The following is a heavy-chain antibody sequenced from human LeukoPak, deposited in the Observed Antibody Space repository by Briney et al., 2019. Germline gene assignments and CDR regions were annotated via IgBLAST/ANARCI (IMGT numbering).Heavy chain of an antibody. J-gene: IGHJ4*02. D-gene: IGHD1-20*01. Sequence: TSETLSLTCTVSGQSMSRGYFWGWIRQPPGKGLEWIGSVFHSGSTHYNPSLKSRVSLSVDTSKNHFSLKLNSVTAADTAVYYCARVRYNWNRDFDYWGQGTLVTVSS. CDR3: ARVRYNWNRDFDY. CDR2: VFHSGST. V-gene: IGHV4-38-2*02. CDR1: GQSMSRGYF.